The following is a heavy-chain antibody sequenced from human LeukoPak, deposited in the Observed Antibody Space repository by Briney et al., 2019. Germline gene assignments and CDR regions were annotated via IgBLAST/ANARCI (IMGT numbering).Heavy chain of an antibody. Sequence: GGSLRLSCAASEFTFSAYWMSWVRQAPGKGLEWVANIKQDGSEQYYVDSVKGRFTISRDNAKNSVYLQMNSLRAEDTAVYYCARGVRPYYYGMDVWGQGTTVTVSS. CDR3: ARGVRPYYYGMDV. CDR1: EFTFSAYW. V-gene: IGHV3-7*01. CDR2: IKQDGSEQ. J-gene: IGHJ6*02.